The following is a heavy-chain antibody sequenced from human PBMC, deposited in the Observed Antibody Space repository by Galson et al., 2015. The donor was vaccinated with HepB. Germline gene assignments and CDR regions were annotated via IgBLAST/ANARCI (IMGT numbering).Heavy chain of an antibody. J-gene: IGHJ4*02. Sequence: SVKVSCKASGYTFTNYGINWVRQAPGQGLEWMGWISAYNGNTNYAQKLQGRVTMTTDTSTSTAYMELRSLRSDDTAVYYCARAAEWKLRYYFDYWGQGTLVTVSS. CDR2: ISAYNGNT. CDR1: GYTFTNYG. V-gene: IGHV1-18*01. D-gene: IGHD1-26*01. CDR3: ARAAEWKLRYYFDY.